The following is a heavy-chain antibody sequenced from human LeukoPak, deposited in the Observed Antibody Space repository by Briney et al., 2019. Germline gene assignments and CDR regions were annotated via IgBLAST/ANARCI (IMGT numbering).Heavy chain of an antibody. CDR3: ARDRGDSSGYCDY. V-gene: IGHV3-30*02. CDR1: GFTFSSYG. CDR2: IRYDGSNK. Sequence: GGSLRLSCAASGFTFSSYGMHWVRQAPGKGLEWVAFIRYDGSNKYYADSVKGRFTISRDNSKNTLYLQMNSLRAEDTAVYYCARDRGDSSGYCDYWGQGTLVTVSS. J-gene: IGHJ4*02. D-gene: IGHD3-22*01.